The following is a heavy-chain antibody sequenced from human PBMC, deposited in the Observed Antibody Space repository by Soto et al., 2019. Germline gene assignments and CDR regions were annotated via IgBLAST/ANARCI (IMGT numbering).Heavy chain of an antibody. CDR3: ARHWSYYDFWSGKNLYYYYGMDV. Sequence: SETQSLTCTVSGGSISSSSYYWGWIRQPPGKGLEWIGSIYYSGSTYYNPSLKSRVTISVDTSKNQFSLKLSSVTAADTAVYYCARHWSYYDFWSGKNLYYYYGMDVWGQGTTVTVSS. CDR2: IYYSGST. V-gene: IGHV4-39*01. D-gene: IGHD3-3*01. J-gene: IGHJ6*02. CDR1: GGSISSSSYY.